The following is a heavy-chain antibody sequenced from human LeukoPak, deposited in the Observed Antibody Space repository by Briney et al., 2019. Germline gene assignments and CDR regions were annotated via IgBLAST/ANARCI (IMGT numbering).Heavy chain of an antibody. CDR2: NSVSSNYI. J-gene: IGHJ4*02. Sequence: PGRTLRLSCAASGYTFSSFSINWVRQAPGKGLEWVSSNSVSSNYIYYSDSVRGRFSISRDDATDSLYLQMNSLRAEDTAVYYCVRLRRNSDSSGFYYYYDYWGQGTLVTVPS. D-gene: IGHD2-15*01. V-gene: IGHV3-21*01. CDR3: VRLRRNSDSSGFYYYYDY. CDR1: GYTFSSFS.